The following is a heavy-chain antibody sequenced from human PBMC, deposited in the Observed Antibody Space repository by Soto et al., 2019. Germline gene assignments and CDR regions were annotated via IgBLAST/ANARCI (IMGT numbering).Heavy chain of an antibody. J-gene: IGHJ5*02. D-gene: IGHD4-17*01. CDR2: IIPIIGTA. V-gene: IGHV1-69*12. CDR1: GGTFSSYA. Sequence: QVQLVQSGAEVKKPGSSVKVSCKASGGTFSSYAISWVRQAPGQGPEWMGGIIPIIGTANYAQKFQGRVXIXAXXSTSTAYMELISLRSEDTDVYYCASAVTTYNWFDPWGQGTLVTVSS. CDR3: ASAVTTYNWFDP.